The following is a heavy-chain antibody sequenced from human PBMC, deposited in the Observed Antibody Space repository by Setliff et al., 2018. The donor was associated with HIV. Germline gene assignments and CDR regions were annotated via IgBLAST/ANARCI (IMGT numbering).Heavy chain of an antibody. CDR3: ARETAGGHWDEY. Sequence: RASVKVSCKPSGYAFTSFQLHWVRQAPGQGLEWLGGIVPSSGDTNYAQKFRGRVTMTRDMSTTTVYMDLNSLTSEDTAVYYCARETAGGHWDEYWGQGTLVTVSS. D-gene: IGHD6-19*01. J-gene: IGHJ4*02. CDR2: IVPSSGDT. V-gene: IGHV1-46*01. CDR1: GYAFTSFQ.